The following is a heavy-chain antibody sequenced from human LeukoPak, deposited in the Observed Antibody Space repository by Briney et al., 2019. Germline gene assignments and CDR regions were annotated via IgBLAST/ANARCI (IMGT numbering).Heavy chain of an antibody. Sequence: SQTLSLTCTVSGGSISSGGYYWSWIRQHPGKGLEWIGYIYYSGSTYYNPSLKSRVTISVDTSKNQFSLKLSSVTAADTAVYYCARGLYDILTGDLFDYWGQGTLVTVSS. CDR2: IYYSGST. J-gene: IGHJ4*02. CDR1: GGSISSGGYY. D-gene: IGHD3-9*01. CDR3: ARGLYDILTGDLFDY. V-gene: IGHV4-31*03.